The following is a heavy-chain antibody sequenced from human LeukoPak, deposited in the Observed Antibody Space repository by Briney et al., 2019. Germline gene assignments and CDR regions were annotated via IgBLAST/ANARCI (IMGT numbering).Heavy chain of an antibody. CDR1: GGSISSSNYY. J-gene: IGHJ4*02. CDR2: IYYSGST. Sequence: TSETLSLTCTVSGGSISSSNYYWAWIRQPPGKGLEWIGTIYYSGSTYYNPSLKSRVTISVDTSKNQFSLKLSSVTAADTAVYYCARRIAVAGLMIFDYWGQGTLVTVSS. D-gene: IGHD6-19*01. V-gene: IGHV4-39*01. CDR3: ARRIAVAGLMIFDY.